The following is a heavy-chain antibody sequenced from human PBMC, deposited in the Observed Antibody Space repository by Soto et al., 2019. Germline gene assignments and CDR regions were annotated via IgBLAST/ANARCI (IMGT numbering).Heavy chain of an antibody. J-gene: IGHJ4*02. V-gene: IGHV1-2*02. CDR3: ARDRPPDY. CDR2: INPNTGGT. Sequence: ASVKVSCKASGYTFTAYYMHWVRQAPGQGLEWMGWINPNTGGTNYAQKFQGRVTMTRDTSISTAYMELSRLTSDDTAVYYCARDRPPDYWGQGTLVPVSS. CDR1: GYTFTAYY. D-gene: IGHD6-6*01.